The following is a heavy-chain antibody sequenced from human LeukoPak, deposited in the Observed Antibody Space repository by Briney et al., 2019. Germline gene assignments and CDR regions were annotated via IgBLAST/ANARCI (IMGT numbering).Heavy chain of an antibody. J-gene: IGHJ4*02. CDR2: INHSGST. CDR3: ARESGGYSYGSFDY. D-gene: IGHD5-18*01. Sequence: PSETLSLTCAVYGGSFSGYYWSWIRQPPGKGLEWIGEINHSGSTNYNPSLKSRVTISVDTSKNQFSLKLSSVTAADTAVYYCARESGGYSYGSFDYWGQGTLVTVSS. CDR1: GGSFSGYY. V-gene: IGHV4-34*01.